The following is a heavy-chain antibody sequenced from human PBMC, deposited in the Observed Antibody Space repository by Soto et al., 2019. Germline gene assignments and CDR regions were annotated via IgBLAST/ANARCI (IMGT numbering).Heavy chain of an antibody. Sequence: TLSLTCTVSGVSISSCVYYWSLIRQHTGKGLEWIGYIYYSGSTYYNPSLKSRVTISVDTSKNQFSLKLSSVTAADTAVYYCAGENYSYYGMDLWGQGTTVTVSS. CDR2: IYYSGST. CDR3: AGENYSYYGMDL. CDR1: GVSISSCVYY. J-gene: IGHJ6*02. V-gene: IGHV4-31*03.